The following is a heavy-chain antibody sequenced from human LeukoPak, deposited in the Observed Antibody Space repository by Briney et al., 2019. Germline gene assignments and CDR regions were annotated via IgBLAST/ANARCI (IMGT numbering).Heavy chain of an antibody. J-gene: IGHJ4*02. Sequence: GGSLRLSCVVSGFTLSTYAMSWVRQAPGKGLEWVAFISGSGRNTYYADSVKGRFTISRDNFRNTLSLQMNSLRPDDTAIYYCAKDEGVVLSTSFDLGHWGQGTLVAVSS. CDR2: ISGSGRNT. V-gene: IGHV3-23*01. CDR3: AKDEGVVLSTSFDLGH. CDR1: GFTLSTYA. D-gene: IGHD3-10*01.